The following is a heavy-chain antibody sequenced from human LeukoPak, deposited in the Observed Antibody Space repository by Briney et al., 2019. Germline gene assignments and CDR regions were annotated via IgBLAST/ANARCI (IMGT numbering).Heavy chain of an antibody. V-gene: IGHV3-53*01. CDR3: ARDRGYFDN. CDR1: GFTVSSSY. Sequence: GGSLRLSCAASGFTVSSSYMSWVRQAPGKGLEWVSVIYSGGSTYYADSVKGRFTISRDNVQNSLYLQMNSLRAEDTAMYYCARDRGYFDNWGQGTLVTVSS. J-gene: IGHJ4*02. CDR2: IYSGGST.